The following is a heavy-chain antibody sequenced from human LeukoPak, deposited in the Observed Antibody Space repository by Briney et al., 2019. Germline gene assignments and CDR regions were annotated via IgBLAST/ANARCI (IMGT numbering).Heavy chain of an antibody. CDR2: IIPILGIA. CDR3: ARDRTVTAIGDAFDV. CDR1: GGTFSSYA. J-gene: IGHJ3*01. V-gene: IGHV1-69*04. Sequence: SVKVSCKASGGTFSSYAISWVRQAPGQGLEWMGRIIPILGIANYAQKFQGRVTITADKSTSTAYMELSSLRSEDTAVYYCARDRTVTAIGDAFDVWGQGTMVTVSS. D-gene: IGHD2-21*02.